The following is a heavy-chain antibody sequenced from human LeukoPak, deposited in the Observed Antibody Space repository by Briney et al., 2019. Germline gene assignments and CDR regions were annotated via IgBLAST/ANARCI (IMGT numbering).Heavy chain of an antibody. CDR3: ARAYCSSTSCPTARYWYFDL. CDR1: GYTFTGYY. V-gene: IGHV1-18*04. D-gene: IGHD2-2*01. J-gene: IGHJ2*01. Sequence: ASVKVSCKASGYTFTGYYMHWVRQAPGQGLEWMGWISPYNGNTNYAQQLQGRVTMTTDTSTSTAYMELRSLRSDDTAVYYCARAYCSSTSCPTARYWYFDLWGRGTLVSVSS. CDR2: ISPYNGNT.